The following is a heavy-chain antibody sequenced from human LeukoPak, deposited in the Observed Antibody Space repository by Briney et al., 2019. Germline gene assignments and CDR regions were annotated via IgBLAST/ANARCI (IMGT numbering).Heavy chain of an antibody. CDR3: ASTAYQLLKYYYYYYYMDV. Sequence: SVKVSCKASGGTFSSYAISWVRQAPGQGLEWMGGIIPIFGTANYAQKFQGRVTITTDESTSTAYMELSSLSSEDTAVYYCASTAYQLLKYYYYYYYMDVWGKGTTVTVSS. D-gene: IGHD2-2*01. CDR2: IIPIFGTA. J-gene: IGHJ6*03. V-gene: IGHV1-69*05. CDR1: GGTFSSYA.